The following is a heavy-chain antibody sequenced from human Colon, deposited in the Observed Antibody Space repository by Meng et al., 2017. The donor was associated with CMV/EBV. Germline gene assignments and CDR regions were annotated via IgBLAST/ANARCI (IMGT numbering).Heavy chain of an antibody. Sequence: GESLKISCAGSGFTFSSYSMTWVRQAPGKGLEWVSFIGSNSSSIYYAESPKGRFTISRDNANNSLFLELNSLRADDTAVYYCARLSGNSRMDVWGQGTTVTVSS. CDR3: ARLSGNSRMDV. V-gene: IGHV3-21*01. CDR1: GFTFSSYS. D-gene: IGHD1-26*01. J-gene: IGHJ6*02. CDR2: IGSNSSSI.